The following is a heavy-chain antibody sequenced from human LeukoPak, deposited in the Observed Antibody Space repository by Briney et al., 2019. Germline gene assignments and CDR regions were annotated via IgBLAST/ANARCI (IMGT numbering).Heavy chain of an antibody. CDR3: ARHGGSYSFDY. V-gene: IGHV4-59*08. CDR1: GGSISSYY. CDR2: VYDSGST. D-gene: IGHD1-26*01. Sequence: SETLSLTCTVSGGSISSYYWSWIRQPPGKGLEWIGYVYDSGSTNYNPSLKSRVTISIDTSRNQFSLKMTSVTASDTAVYHCARHGGSYSFDYWGQGTLVTVSS. J-gene: IGHJ4*02.